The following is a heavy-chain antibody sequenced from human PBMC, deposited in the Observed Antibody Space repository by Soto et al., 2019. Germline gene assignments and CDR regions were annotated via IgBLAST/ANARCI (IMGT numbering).Heavy chain of an antibody. CDR1: GGTFSSYA. V-gene: IGHV1-69*12. D-gene: IGHD5-12*01. J-gene: IGHJ4*02. CDR3: VRVVAITGYPDN. CDR2: IVPIVDTS. Sequence: QVQLVQSGAEVRQPASSVKVSCKTSGGTFSSYAISWVRQAPGQGLEWMGGIVPIVDTSTYAQKFQVRVTITADESTSTVYMELSSLRSDDTAVYYCVRVVAITGYPDNWGQGTLVTVSS.